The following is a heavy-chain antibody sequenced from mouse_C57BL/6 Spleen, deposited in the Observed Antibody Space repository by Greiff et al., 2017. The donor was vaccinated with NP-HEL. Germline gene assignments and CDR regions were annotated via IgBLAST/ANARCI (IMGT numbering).Heavy chain of an antibody. V-gene: IGHV5-17*01. D-gene: IGHD4-1*01. J-gene: IGHJ2*01. CDR3: ATLTGTIFDY. CDR1: GFTFSDYG. CDR2: ISSGSSTI. Sequence: EVMLVESGGGLVKPGGSLKLSCAASGFTFSDYGMHWVRQAPEKGLEWVAYISSGSSTIYYADTVKGRFTISRDNAKNTLFLQMTSLRSEDTAMYYCATLTGTIFDYWGQGTTLTVSS.